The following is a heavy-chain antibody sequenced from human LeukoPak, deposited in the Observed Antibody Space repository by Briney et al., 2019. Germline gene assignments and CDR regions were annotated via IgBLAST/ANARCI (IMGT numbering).Heavy chain of an antibody. CDR2: IKPSGIT. Sequence: PSETLSLTCAIDGASLSAYHWTWIRQPPGKGLEWIGEIKPSGITNYNPSLKSRVTLSIDTSKNQFSLRLNSVTAADTAMYYCAKSGGYGLIDYWGQGTRVTVSS. CDR1: GASLSAYH. J-gene: IGHJ4*02. CDR3: AKSGGYGLIDY. D-gene: IGHD1-26*01. V-gene: IGHV4-34*01.